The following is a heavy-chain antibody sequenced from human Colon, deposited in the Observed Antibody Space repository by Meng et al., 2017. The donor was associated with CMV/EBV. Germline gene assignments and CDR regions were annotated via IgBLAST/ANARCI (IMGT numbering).Heavy chain of an antibody. CDR2: INIEGTIT. Sequence: GGSLRLSCAASGFTFSSYAMSWVRQAPGKGLEWVAGINIEGTITTYADSVKGRFTISRDNAKNTVDLQMYSLRVEDTAVFYCARDLGTHFYYDSSGYAFDLWGQGTMVTVSS. J-gene: IGHJ3*01. CDR3: ARDLGTHFYYDSSGYAFDL. V-gene: IGHV3-74*03. D-gene: IGHD3-22*01. CDR1: GFTFSSYA.